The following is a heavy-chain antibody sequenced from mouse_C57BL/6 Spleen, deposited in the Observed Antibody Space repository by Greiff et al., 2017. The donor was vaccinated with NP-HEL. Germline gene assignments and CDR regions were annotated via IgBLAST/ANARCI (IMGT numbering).Heavy chain of an antibody. CDR2: IRNKANGYTS. CDR3: ARSLMITRRNYYAMDY. V-gene: IGHV7-3*01. CDR1: GFTFTDYY. J-gene: IGHJ4*01. Sequence: EVQGVESGGGLVQPGGSLSLSCAASGFTFTDYYMSWVRQPPGKALEWLGFIRNKANGYTSEYSASVKGRFTISRDNSRSILYSQMNALSAEDSATYYCARSLMITRRNYYAMDYLGQGTSVTVSS. D-gene: IGHD2-4*01.